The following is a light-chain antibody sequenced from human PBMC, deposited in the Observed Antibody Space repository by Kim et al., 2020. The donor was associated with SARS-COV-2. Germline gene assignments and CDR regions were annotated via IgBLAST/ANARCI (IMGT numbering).Light chain of an antibody. V-gene: IGLV3-1*01. Sequence: LAPEQTARINYSEDKLGEKYTSWYQHRSGQSPVVVIYQDNKRPAGMTERFSGSSSGNTATLTISGTQPMDEADYYCQTWDSTTVIFGGGTQLTVL. J-gene: IGLJ2*01. CDR3: QTWDSTTVI. CDR1: KLGEKY. CDR2: QDN.